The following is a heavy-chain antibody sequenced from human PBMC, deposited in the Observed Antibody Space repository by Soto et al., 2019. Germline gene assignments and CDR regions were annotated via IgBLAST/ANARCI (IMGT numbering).Heavy chain of an antibody. CDR2: ISGSGGST. D-gene: IGHD2-15*01. J-gene: IGHJ4*02. CDR3: AKGLLNGRWYAAD. CDR1: GFTISSYA. Sequence: PWGSLRLSCAASGFTISSYAMSWVRQAPGKGLEWVSAISGSGGSTDYADSVKGRFTISRDNSKNTVYLQMNSRRAEDKAVYYCAKGLLNGRWYAADWGQGALVNGSS. V-gene: IGHV3-23*01.